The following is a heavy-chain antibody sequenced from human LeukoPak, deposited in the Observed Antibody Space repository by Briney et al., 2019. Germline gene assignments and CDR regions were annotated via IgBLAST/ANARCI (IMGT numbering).Heavy chain of an antibody. CDR3: ARGYCSGGSCYFDY. V-gene: IGHV1-46*01. CDR1: GYTFTSYT. Sequence: ASVKVSCKASGYTFTSYTMNWVRQAPGQGLEWMGIINPSGGSTSYAQKFQGRVTMTRDMSTSTVYMELSSLRSEDMAVYYCARGYCSGGSCYFDYWGQGTLVTVSS. J-gene: IGHJ4*02. D-gene: IGHD2-15*01. CDR2: INPSGGST.